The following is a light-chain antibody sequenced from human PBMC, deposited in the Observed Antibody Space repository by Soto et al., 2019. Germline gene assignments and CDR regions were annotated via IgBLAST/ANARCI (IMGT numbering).Light chain of an antibody. V-gene: IGKV1-6*01. CDR2: GAS. CDR1: QDIRKD. CDR3: LQYYNYPFT. J-gene: IGKJ2*01. Sequence: AIQMTQSPSSVSASVGDRVTITCRASQDIRKDLAWYQQKPGKAPQILIYGASTLQTGVASRFSGSGSATDFTLIISSLQPEDSAAYYCLQYYNYPFTFGQGTK.